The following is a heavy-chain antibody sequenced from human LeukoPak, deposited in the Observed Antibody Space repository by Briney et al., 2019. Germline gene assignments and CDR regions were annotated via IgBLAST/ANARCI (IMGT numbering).Heavy chain of an antibody. D-gene: IGHD6-13*01. CDR2: ISHDGSNK. Sequence: PGGSLRLSCAASGFTFSSYAMHWVRQAPGKGLEWVAAISHDGSNKYHADSVKGRFTISRDNSKNTVYLQMNSLRAEDTAVYFCAGSPKYSSSWYEYFQHWGQGTLGTVSS. CDR3: AGSPKYSSSWYEYFQH. CDR1: GFTFSSYA. V-gene: IGHV3-30*01. J-gene: IGHJ1*01.